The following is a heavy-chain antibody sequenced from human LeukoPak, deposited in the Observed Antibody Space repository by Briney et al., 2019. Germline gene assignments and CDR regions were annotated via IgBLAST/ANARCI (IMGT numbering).Heavy chain of an antibody. V-gene: IGHV4-4*07. D-gene: IGHD3-3*01. CDR1: GGSISSYY. CDR3: ARDLSDFWSGYYTDYYYYGMDV. Sequence: SETLSLTCTVSGGSISSYYWSWIRQPAGKGLEWIGRIYTSGSTNYNPSLKSRVTMSVDTSKNQFSLKLSSVTAADTAVYYCARDLSDFWSGYYTDYYYYGMDVWGRGTTVTVSS. CDR2: IYTSGST. J-gene: IGHJ6*02.